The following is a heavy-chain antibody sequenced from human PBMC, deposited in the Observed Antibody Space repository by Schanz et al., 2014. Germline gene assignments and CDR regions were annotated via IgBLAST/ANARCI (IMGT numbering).Heavy chain of an antibody. V-gene: IGHV3-11*04. Sequence: VQLVESGGGLVQPGGSLRLSCAASGFIFNDYYMNWIRQAPGKGLEWLSYISRDGTTSYYADSVKGRFTISRDNSKNTLYLQMNSLRAEDTAVYYCTKFETRTGTNYWGQGTLVTVSS. CDR1: GFIFNDYY. J-gene: IGHJ4*02. D-gene: IGHD1-1*01. CDR2: ISRDGTTS. CDR3: TKFETRTGTNY.